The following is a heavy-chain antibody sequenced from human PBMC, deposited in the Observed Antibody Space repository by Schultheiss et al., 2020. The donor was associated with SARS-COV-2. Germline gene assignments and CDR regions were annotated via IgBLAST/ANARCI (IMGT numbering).Heavy chain of an antibody. D-gene: IGHD6-6*01. CDR3: ARDQTRSSSAWHAFDI. CDR1: GFTFSSYA. Sequence: GGSLRLSCSASGFTFSSYAMHWVRQAPGKGLEWVSAISGSGGSTYYADSVKGRFTISRDNSRNTLYLQMNTLRTEDTAVYYCARDQTRSSSAWHAFDIWGQGSPGHRLL. CDR2: ISGSGGST. V-gene: IGHV3-64*04. J-gene: IGHJ3*02.